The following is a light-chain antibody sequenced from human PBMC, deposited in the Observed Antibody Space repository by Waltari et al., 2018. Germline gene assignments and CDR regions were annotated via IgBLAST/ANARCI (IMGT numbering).Light chain of an antibody. Sequence: NFMLTQPHSVSESLGKTVTIACTGSGANIAHKHAQWYQQRPGSAPTTVLYEDNRRPSGVPDRFSGSIDSSSSSASLTISGLKTEDEADYYCQSYDHNNVLFGGGTKLTVL. V-gene: IGLV6-57*02. CDR1: GANIAHKH. CDR3: QSYDHNNVL. CDR2: EDN. J-gene: IGLJ2*01.